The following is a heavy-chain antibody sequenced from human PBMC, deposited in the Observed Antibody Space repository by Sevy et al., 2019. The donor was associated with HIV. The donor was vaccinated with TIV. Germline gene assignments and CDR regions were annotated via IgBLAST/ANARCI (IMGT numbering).Heavy chain of an antibody. CDR2: VNSDGSST. V-gene: IGHV3-74*01. CDR1: GFTFSSYW. J-gene: IGHJ4*02. CDR3: ARGAAAGTFDY. Sequence: GGSLRLSCAASGFTFSSYWMHWVRQAPGKGLVWVSRVNSDGSSTSYADSVKGRFTISRDNAKNTLYLQMNSLRAEDTAVYYCARGAAAGTFDYWGQGTLDTVSS. D-gene: IGHD6-13*01.